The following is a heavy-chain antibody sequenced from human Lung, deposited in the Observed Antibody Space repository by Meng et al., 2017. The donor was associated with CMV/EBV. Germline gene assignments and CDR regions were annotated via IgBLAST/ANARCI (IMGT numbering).Heavy chain of an antibody. Sequence: QVQLQLACPGLVKPSPTLPLTCAISGDIVSSNSAAWHWIRQSPSRGLEWLGRTYYRSKWYHEYAVSVKSRITISPDTPKNQFSLQLNSMTPEDTAVYYCARGINGGCGDWGQGTLVTVSS. V-gene: IGHV6-1*01. CDR2: TYYRSKWYH. D-gene: IGHD4-23*01. CDR1: GDIVSSNSAA. J-gene: IGHJ4*02. CDR3: ARGINGGCGD.